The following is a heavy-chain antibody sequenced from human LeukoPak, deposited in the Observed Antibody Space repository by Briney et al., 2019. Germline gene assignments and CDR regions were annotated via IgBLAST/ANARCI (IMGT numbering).Heavy chain of an antibody. J-gene: IGHJ4*02. Sequence: ASVKVSCKAFGYTFTSNYMHWVRQAPGQGLEWMGWINPNSGGTNYAQKFQGRVTMTRDTSISTAYMELSRLRSDDTAVYYCARGGPIRYYFDYWGQGTLVTVSS. CDR3: ARGGPIRYYFDY. CDR1: GYTFTSNY. CDR2: INPNSGGT. V-gene: IGHV1-2*02. D-gene: IGHD6-25*01.